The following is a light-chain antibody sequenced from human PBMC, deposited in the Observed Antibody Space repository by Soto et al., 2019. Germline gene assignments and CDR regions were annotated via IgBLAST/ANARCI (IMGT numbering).Light chain of an antibody. CDR2: REGSGSY. CDR3: ETWDSNTHTV. J-gene: IGLJ3*02. CDR1: SGHSSYI. V-gene: IGLV4-60*02. Sequence: QSVLTQSSSASASLGSSVKLTCTLSSGHSSYIIAWHQQQPGKAPRYLMKREGSGSYNKGSGVPDRFSGSSSGADRYLTISNLQLEDEADYYCETWDSNTHTVFGGGTKVTVL.